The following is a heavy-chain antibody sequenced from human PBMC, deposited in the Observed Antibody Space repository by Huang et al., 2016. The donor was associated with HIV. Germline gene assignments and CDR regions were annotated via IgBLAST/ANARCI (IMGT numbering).Heavy chain of an antibody. CDR3: ARQGVGDFVVEPTGLGAFDI. V-gene: IGHV5-51*01. CDR2: SYPGDSDT. D-gene: IGHD2-2*01. Sequence: EVQLVQSGAVVKKPGESLKISCKGSGYTFNGYWIGWVRQMPGKGLAWMGISYPGDSDTTYSPSFQGQVTIAADKSISTAYLQWSGLKASDTAMYYCARQGVGDFVVEPTGLGAFDIWGQGTMVTVSS. J-gene: IGHJ3*02. CDR1: GYTFNGYW.